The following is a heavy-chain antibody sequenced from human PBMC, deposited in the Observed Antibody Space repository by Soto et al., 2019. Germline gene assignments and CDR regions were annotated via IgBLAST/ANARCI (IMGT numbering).Heavy chain of an antibody. D-gene: IGHD3-3*01. CDR1: GYTFTSYG. Sequence: GASVKGSCKASGYTFTSYGISWVRQAPGQGLEWMGWISAYNGNTNYAQKLQGRVTMTTDTSTSTAYMELRSLRSDDTAVYYCARDVKYYDFWSGLFIFDYWGQGTLVTVPQ. V-gene: IGHV1-18*01. CDR2: ISAYNGNT. J-gene: IGHJ4*02. CDR3: ARDVKYYDFWSGLFIFDY.